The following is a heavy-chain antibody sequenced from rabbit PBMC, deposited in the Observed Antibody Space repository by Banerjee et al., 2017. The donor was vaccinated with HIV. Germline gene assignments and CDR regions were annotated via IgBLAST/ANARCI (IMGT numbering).Heavy chain of an antibody. CDR3: AREGAWNYAFAL. CDR2: IDTGSGST. Sequence: QSLEESGGGLVQPEGSLTLTCTASGFSFSSSYYMCWVRQAPGKGLEWIGCIDTGSGSTYYASWAKGRFTISKTSSTTVTLQMTSLTAADTATYFCAREGAWNYAFALWGQGTLVTVS. V-gene: IGHV1S40*01. D-gene: IGHD6-1*01. CDR1: GFSFSSSYY. J-gene: IGHJ3*01.